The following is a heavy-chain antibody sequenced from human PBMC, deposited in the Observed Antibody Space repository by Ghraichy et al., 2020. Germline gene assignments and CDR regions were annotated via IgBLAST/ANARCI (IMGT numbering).Heavy chain of an antibody. J-gene: IGHJ4*02. Sequence: GGSLRLSCAASGFTFSNYGMHWVRQAPGKGLEWVAVIWYDGSRKYYIDSVKGRFTVSRDNSKNTLYLQMNSLRAEDTAVYYCTRDVKSNYFDCWGQGTLVTVSS. D-gene: IGHD6-6*01. CDR1: GFTFSNYG. CDR2: IWYDGSRK. V-gene: IGHV3-33*01. CDR3: TRDVKSNYFDC.